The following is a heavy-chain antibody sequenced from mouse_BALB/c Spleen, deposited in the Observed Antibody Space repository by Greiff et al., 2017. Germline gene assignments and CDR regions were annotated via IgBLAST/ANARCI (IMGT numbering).Heavy chain of an antibody. CDR3: ARYYYGSSYFDY. CDR2: ISSGGGNT. D-gene: IGHD1-1*01. Sequence: EVKLMESGGGLVKPGGSLKLSCAASGFTFSSYTMSWVRQTPEKRLEWVATISSGGGNTYYPDSVKGRFTISRDNAKNNLYLQMSSLRSEDTALYYCARYYYGSSYFDYWGQGTTLTVSS. CDR1: GFTFSSYT. J-gene: IGHJ2*01. V-gene: IGHV5-9*03.